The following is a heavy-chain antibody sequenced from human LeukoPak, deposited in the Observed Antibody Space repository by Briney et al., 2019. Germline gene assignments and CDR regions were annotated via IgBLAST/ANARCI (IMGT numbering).Heavy chain of an antibody. Sequence: ASVKVSCKASGYTFTGSYMHWARQAPGQGLEWMGWINPDSGATNYAQKFQGRVTMTRDTSISTAYVELSRLRSDDTAVYYCARDSYSGSYGYWGQGTLVTVSS. J-gene: IGHJ4*02. D-gene: IGHD1-26*01. CDR2: INPDSGAT. CDR1: GYTFTGSY. V-gene: IGHV1-2*02. CDR3: ARDSYSGSYGY.